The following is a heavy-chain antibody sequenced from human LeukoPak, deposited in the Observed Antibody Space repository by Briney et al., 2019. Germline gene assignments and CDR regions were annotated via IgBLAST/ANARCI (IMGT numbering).Heavy chain of an antibody. CDR1: GGSFTGNY. V-gene: IGHV4-34*01. CDR2: IKHIVST. CDR3: ARGGGWYYNY. D-gene: IGHD6-19*01. Sequence: PETLSPTCAVYGGSFTGNYRGWSRHPPGEGRGWSGEIKHIVSTTNNPCLKSRVTRSVDTPLNQFSLTLSCVTAADSAAYYCARGGGWYYNYWGQGTLVTVSS. J-gene: IGHJ4*02.